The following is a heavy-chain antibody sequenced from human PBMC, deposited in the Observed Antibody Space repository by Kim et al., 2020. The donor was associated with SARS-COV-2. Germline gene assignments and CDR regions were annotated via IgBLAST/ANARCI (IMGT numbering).Heavy chain of an antibody. D-gene: IGHD6-19*01. CDR3: ARHQRYSSGWYVAFYYYYMDV. Sequence: SETCPSPALSLVAPSAVAVTTGAGSASPPGKGLEWIGTAYYIGNTYYNPSLKSRVTISVDTSKNQFSLKLGSVTAADTAVYYCARHQRYSSGWYVAFYYYYMDVWGKGTTVTVSS. CDR1: VAPSAVAVTT. V-gene: IGHV4-39*01. J-gene: IGHJ6*03. CDR2: AYYIGNT.